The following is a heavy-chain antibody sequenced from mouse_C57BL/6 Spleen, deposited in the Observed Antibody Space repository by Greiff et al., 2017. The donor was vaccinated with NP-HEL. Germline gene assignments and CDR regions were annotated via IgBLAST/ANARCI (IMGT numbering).Heavy chain of an antibody. Sequence: VQLQQSGAELVRPGASVTLSCKASGYTFTDYEMHWVKQTPVHGLEWIGAIDPETGGTAYNQKFKGKAILTADKSSSTAYMELRSLTSEDSAVDYCTDGSLYDAMDYWGQGTSVTVSS. CDR1: GYTFTDYE. J-gene: IGHJ4*01. CDR2: IDPETGGT. CDR3: TDGSLYDAMDY. V-gene: IGHV1-15*01. D-gene: IGHD1-1*01.